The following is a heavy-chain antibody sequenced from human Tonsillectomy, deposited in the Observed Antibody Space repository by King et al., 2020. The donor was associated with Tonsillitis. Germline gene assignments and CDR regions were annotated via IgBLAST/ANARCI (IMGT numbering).Heavy chain of an antibody. D-gene: IGHD6-13*01. CDR1: GGSISSYY. V-gene: IGHV4-4*07. CDR3: VRETATRYSRCWCRSNYWYCNL. CDR2: IYTSGST. J-gene: IGHJ2*01. Sequence: VQLQESGPGLVKPSETLSLTCTVSGGSISSYYWSWIRQPAGKGLEWIGRIYTSGSTNYNPSLKSRVTMSVDTSKNQFSLKLSSVTAADTAVYYCVRETATRYSRCWCRSNYWYCNLGGRGTLVTVSS.